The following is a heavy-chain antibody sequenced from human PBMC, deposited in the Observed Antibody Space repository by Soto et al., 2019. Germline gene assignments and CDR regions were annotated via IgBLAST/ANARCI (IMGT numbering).Heavy chain of an antibody. CDR3: AKGDCSGGSCYFSAFDI. CDR2: ISSNGSNN. D-gene: IGHD2-15*01. Sequence: GGSLRLSCSASGFTFSSYAMHWVRQAPGKGLEYVSAISSNGSNNYYTESVKGRFTISRDNSKNTLFLQMNSLRAEDTAVYFCAKGDCSGGSCYFSAFDIWGQGTMVTVSS. J-gene: IGHJ3*02. V-gene: IGHV3-64*04. CDR1: GFTFSSYA.